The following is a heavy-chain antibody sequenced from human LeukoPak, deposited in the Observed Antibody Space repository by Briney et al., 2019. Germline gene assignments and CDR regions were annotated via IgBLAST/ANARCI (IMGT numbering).Heavy chain of an antibody. J-gene: IGHJ4*02. Sequence: GGSLRLSCAASGFTFSSYSMNWVRQAPGKGLEWVSYISTSSSTIYYADSVKGRFTISRDNAKNSLYLQMNSLGDEDTAVYYCAREAALTYWGQGTLVTVSS. D-gene: IGHD6-13*01. CDR1: GFTFSSYS. CDR2: ISTSSSTI. V-gene: IGHV3-48*02. CDR3: AREAALTY.